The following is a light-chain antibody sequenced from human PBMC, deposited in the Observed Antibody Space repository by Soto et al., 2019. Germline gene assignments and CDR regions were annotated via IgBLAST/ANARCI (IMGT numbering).Light chain of an antibody. CDR1: QSVLYSANNKNC. J-gene: IGKJ1*01. V-gene: IGKV4-1*01. CDR2: WAS. Sequence: DIVMTQSPDSLAVSLGERATINCKSSQSVLYSANNKNCLAWYQQKPGQPPKLLLYWASTRESGVPDRFSGSGSGTDFTLPISSLQAEDVAVYYCQKYYSTPRTFGKGTKGKIK. CDR3: QKYYSTPRT.